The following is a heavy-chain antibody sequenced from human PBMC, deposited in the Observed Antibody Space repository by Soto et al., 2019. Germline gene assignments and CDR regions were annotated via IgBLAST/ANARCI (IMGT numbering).Heavy chain of an antibody. D-gene: IGHD6-19*01. Sequence: SVKVSCKASGGTFSSYAISLVRQAPGQGLEWMGGMIPMFGTANYAQKFQGRVTITADKSTSTAYMELSSLRSEDTAVYYCARAPGIAVAGVDYWGQGTLVTVSS. J-gene: IGHJ4*02. V-gene: IGHV1-69*06. CDR1: GGTFSSYA. CDR3: ARAPGIAVAGVDY. CDR2: MIPMFGTA.